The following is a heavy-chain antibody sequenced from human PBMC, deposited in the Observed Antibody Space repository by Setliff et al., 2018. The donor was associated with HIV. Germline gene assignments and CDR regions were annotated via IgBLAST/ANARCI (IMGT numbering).Heavy chain of an antibody. V-gene: IGHV3-23*01. CDR2: MSGSGGST. J-gene: IGHJ4*02. CDR1: GFTFYSYA. D-gene: IGHD6-19*01. Sequence: GGSLRLSCAASGFTFYSYAMSWVRQAPGKGLEWVATMSGSGGSTYYADSVKGRFTISRDNSKNTLYLQMNSLRAEDTAVYYCAKDREEVIAVAGTPYYFDYWGQGTLVTVSS. CDR3: AKDREEVIAVAGTPYYFDY.